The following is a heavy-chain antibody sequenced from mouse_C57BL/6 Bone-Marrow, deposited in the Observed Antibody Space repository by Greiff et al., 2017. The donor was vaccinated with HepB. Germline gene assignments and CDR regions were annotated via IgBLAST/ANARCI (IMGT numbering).Heavy chain of an antibody. CDR2: IDPSDSYT. D-gene: IGHD2-1*01. CDR1: GYTFTSYW. Sequence: QVQLQQPGAELVMPGASVKLSCKASGYTFTSYWMHWVKQRPGQGLEWIGEIDPSDSYTNYNQKFKGNSTLTVDKSSSTAYMQLSSLTSEDSAVYYCARTLYYGNYALFAYWGQGTLVTVSA. CDR3: ARTLYYGNYALFAY. V-gene: IGHV1-69*01. J-gene: IGHJ3*01.